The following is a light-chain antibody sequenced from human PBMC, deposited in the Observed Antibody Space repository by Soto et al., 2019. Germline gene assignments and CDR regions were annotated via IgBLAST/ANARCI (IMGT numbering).Light chain of an antibody. J-gene: IGLJ3*02. CDR3: SSYTSTTTLGV. Sequence: QSALTQPASVSGSPGQSITISCTGTSSDVGGYNYVSWYQQHPGKAPKLMIYEVSNRPSGVSNRFSGSKSGNTASLTISGLQAEDEADYYCSSYTSTTTLGVFGEGTKLTVL. CDR2: EVS. CDR1: SSDVGGYNY. V-gene: IGLV2-14*01.